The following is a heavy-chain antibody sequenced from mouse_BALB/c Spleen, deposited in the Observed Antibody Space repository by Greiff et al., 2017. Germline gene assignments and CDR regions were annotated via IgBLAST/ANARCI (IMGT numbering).Heavy chain of an antibody. D-gene: IGHD2-1*01. CDR1: GYTFTSYY. J-gene: IGHJ2*01. Sequence: VQLQQPGPELVKPGASVRISCKASGYTFTSYYIHWVKQRPGQGLEWIGWIYPGNVNTKYNEKFKGKATLTADKSSSTAYMQLSSLTSEDSAVYFCARDYGNYWGQGTTLTVSS. CDR3: ARDYGNY. V-gene: IGHV1S56*01. CDR2: IYPGNVNT.